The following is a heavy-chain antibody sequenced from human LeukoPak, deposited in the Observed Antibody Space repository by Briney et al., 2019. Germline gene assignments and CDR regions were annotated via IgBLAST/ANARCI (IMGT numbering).Heavy chain of an antibody. J-gene: IGHJ4*02. V-gene: IGHV4-4*07. CDR2: IYSTGST. D-gene: IGHD1-26*01. Sequence: KSSETLSLTCDVSGGSVRSYWWGWVRQPAGKGLEWLGRIYSTGSTRFNPSLKSRLTLSIDTSTNQFSLKLTSVTAADTAVYFCARQGYTVSYYFLDYWSQGTLVTVCS. CDR1: GGSVRSYW. CDR3: ARQGYTVSYYFLDY.